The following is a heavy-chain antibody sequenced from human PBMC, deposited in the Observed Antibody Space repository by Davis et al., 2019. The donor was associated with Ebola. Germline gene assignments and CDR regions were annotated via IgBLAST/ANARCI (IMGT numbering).Heavy chain of an antibody. D-gene: IGHD6-13*01. V-gene: IGHV4-34*01. J-gene: IGHJ5*02. CDR3: ARDEKASSWSYKGFDP. CDR1: GGSFSGYY. CDR2: INHSGST. Sequence: SETLSLTCAVYGGSFSGYYWSWIRQPPGKGLEWLGEINHSGSTNYNPSLKSRLIISVDTSKNQFSLQLNSVTAADTAVYYCARDEKASSWSYKGFDPWGQGTLVTVSS.